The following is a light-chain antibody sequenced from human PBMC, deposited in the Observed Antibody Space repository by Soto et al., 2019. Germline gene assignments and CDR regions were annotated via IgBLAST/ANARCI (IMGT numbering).Light chain of an antibody. CDR1: SSNIGSNY. CDR2: RNN. CDR3: AAWDDSLSGSNV. J-gene: IGLJ1*01. V-gene: IGLV1-47*01. Sequence: QSVLTQPPSASGTPGQRVTISCSGTSSNIGSNYVYWYQQLPGTAPKLLIYRNNQRPSGVPDRFSGSKAGTSASLAISGLRSEDEADDYCAAWDDSLSGSNVFGTGTKLTVL.